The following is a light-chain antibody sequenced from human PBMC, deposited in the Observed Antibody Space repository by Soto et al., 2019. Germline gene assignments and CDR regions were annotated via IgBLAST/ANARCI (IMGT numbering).Light chain of an antibody. J-gene: IGKJ5*01. CDR3: QQRSNWIT. V-gene: IGKV3-11*01. CDR2: DVS. CDR1: QTVSS. Sequence: EIVLTQSPATLSLSPGDRATLSCRASQTVSSLAWYQQTPGQALRLLIYDVSNRATGVPARFSGSGSGTDFTLTISSLEPEDFAVYYCQQRSNWITFGQGTRL.